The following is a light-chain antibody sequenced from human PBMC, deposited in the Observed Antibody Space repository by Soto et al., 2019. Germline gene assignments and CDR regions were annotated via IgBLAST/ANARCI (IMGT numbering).Light chain of an antibody. J-gene: IGLJ2*01. Sequence: QSALTQPASVSGSPGQSITISCTGTIHDVGAYHYVSWYQQFPGKAPKLILYEVSNRPSGISNRFSGFRSGSTASLTVSGLQPEDDAHYYCISYTTTGALVFGGGTKLTVL. V-gene: IGLV2-14*01. CDR1: IHDVGAYHY. CDR2: EVS. CDR3: ISYTTTGALV.